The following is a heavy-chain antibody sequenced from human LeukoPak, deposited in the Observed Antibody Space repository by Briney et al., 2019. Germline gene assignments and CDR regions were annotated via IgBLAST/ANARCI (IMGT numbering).Heavy chain of an antibody. J-gene: IGHJ4*02. CDR3: AKDSAYSSGWYYFDP. Sequence: GGPLRLSCAASGFTFSSYAMNWVHQAPGKGLEWVSGISGSGGSTYYADSVKGRFTISRDNSKNTLYLQMNSLRAEDTAVYYCAKDSAYSSGWYYFDPWGQGILVTVSS. V-gene: IGHV3-23*01. CDR1: GFTFSSYA. D-gene: IGHD6-13*01. CDR2: ISGSGGST.